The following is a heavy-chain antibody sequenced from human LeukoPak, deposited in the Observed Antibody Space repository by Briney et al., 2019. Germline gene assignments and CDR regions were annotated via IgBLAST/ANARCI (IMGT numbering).Heavy chain of an antibody. V-gene: IGHV4-4*07. CDR2: IYASGST. CDR1: GGSISSYF. J-gene: IGHJ3*02. CDR3: AREYSSSSGKNAYDI. D-gene: IGHD6-6*01. Sequence: PSETLSLTCTVSGGSISSYFWSWIRQPAGKGLEWIGRIYASGSTNYSPSLKSRVTMSVDTSKNQFSLKLTSVTAADTAVYYCAREYSSSSGKNAYDIWGQGTMVTVSS.